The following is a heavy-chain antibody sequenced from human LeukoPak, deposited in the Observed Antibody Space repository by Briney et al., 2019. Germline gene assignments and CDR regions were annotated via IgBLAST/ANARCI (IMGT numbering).Heavy chain of an antibody. J-gene: IGHJ5*02. V-gene: IGHV1-2*02. CDR2: INPNSGGT. CDR3: ARDWSYYDILTGYYAQGNWFDP. Sequence: ASVKVSCKASGYTFTCYYMHWVRQAPGQGLEWMGWINPNSGGTNYAQKFQGRVTMTRDTSISTAYMELSRLRSDDTAVYYCARDWSYYDILTGYYAQGNWFDPWGQGTLVTVSS. CDR1: GYTFTCYY. D-gene: IGHD3-9*01.